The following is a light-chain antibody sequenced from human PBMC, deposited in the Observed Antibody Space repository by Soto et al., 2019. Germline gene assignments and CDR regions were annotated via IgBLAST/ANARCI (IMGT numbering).Light chain of an antibody. CDR3: AAWDDSLNGLV. V-gene: IGLV1-44*01. CDR1: SSNIGSNT. J-gene: IGLJ1*01. CDR2: SNN. Sequence: QAVVTQPPSASGTPGQRVTISCSGSSSNIGSNTVNWYQQLPGMAPKLLIYSNNQRPSGVPDRFSGSKSGTSASLAISGLQSEDEADYYCAAWDDSLNGLVFGTGTKLIVL.